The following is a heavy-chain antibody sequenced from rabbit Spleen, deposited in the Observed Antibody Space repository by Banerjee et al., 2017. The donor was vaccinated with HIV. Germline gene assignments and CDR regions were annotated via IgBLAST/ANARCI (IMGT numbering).Heavy chain of an antibody. D-gene: IGHD4-1*01. J-gene: IGHJ6*01. CDR3: ARDLVAVIGWNFGW. CDR1: GVSLNDKDV. V-gene: IGHV1S40*01. Sequence: QSLEESGGGLVKPEGSLTLTCKASGVSLNDKDVMCWVRQAPGKGLEWIACINIVTDKSVYASWAKGRFLMSRTSSTTVTLQMTSLTAADTATYFCARDLVAVIGWNFGWWGPGTLVTVS. CDR2: INIVTDKS.